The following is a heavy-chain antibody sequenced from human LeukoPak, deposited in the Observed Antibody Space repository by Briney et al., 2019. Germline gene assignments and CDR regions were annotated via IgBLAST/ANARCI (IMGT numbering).Heavy chain of an antibody. CDR2: ISGSGGST. CDR3: AKTTVTHPYYFDY. V-gene: IGHV3-23*01. CDR1: GFTFSSYA. D-gene: IGHD4-17*01. Sequence: GGSPRLSCAASGFTFSSYAMSWVRQAPGEGLEWVSAISGSGGSTYYADSVKGRFTISRDNSKNTLYLQMNSLRAEDTAVYYCAKTTVTHPYYFDYWGQGTLVTVSS. J-gene: IGHJ4*02.